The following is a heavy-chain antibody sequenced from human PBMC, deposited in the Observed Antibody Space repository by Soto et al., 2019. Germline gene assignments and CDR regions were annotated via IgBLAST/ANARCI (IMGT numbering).Heavy chain of an antibody. CDR1: GGSISSGGYY. CDR3: ARTSRNYMIDH. D-gene: IGHD1-7*01. J-gene: IGHJ5*02. CDR2: IYYSGST. V-gene: IGHV4-31*03. Sequence: SETLSLTCTVSGGSISSGGYYWSWFRQHPGKGLEWIGYIYYSGSTYYNPSLKSRVTISVDTSKNQFSLKLSSVTAADTAVYYCARTSRNYMIDHCGKGTRVTV.